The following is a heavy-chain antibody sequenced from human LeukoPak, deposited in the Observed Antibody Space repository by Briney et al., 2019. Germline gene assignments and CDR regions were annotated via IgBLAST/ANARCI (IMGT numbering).Heavy chain of an antibody. CDR3: AWHFLPGAVTTHFDY. CDR1: GYIFTNYW. Sequence: GESLKISCKGSGYIFTNYWIAWVRQMPGKGLEWMGSIYPGDSDTRYSPSFQGQVTISADKSISNAYLQWSSLKASDTAMYYCAWHFLPGAVTTHFDYWGQGTLVTVPS. D-gene: IGHD4-11*01. CDR2: IYPGDSDT. V-gene: IGHV5-51*01. J-gene: IGHJ4*02.